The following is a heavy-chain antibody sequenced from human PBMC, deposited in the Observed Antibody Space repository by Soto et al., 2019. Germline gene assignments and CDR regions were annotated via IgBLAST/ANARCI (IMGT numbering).Heavy chain of an antibody. Sequence: QVQLVESGGGVVQPGRSLRLSCAASGFTFSSYGMHWVRQAPGKGLEWVAVISFDGTNKYSADSVMGRFTISRDNSKNTLYLQMNSLRDEDTAVYYCAKDVGVGELWVHWFDLWGQGTLVTVSS. J-gene: IGHJ5*02. CDR2: ISFDGTNK. CDR3: AKDVGVGELWVHWFDL. CDR1: GFTFSSYG. V-gene: IGHV3-30*18. D-gene: IGHD3-10*01.